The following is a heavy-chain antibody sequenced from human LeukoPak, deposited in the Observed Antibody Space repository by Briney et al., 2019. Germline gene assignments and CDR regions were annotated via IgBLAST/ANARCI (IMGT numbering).Heavy chain of an antibody. D-gene: IGHD3-22*01. J-gene: IGHJ4*02. CDR2: IIPIFGTA. V-gene: IGHV1-69*13. Sequence: GASVKVSCKASAGTFSSYAISWVRQAPGHGLEWMGGIIPIFGTANYAQKFQGRVTITADESTSTAYMELSSLRSEDTAVYYCARGPYYDSSGYYPSFDYWGQGTLVTVSS. CDR3: ARGPYYDSSGYYPSFDY. CDR1: AGTFSSYA.